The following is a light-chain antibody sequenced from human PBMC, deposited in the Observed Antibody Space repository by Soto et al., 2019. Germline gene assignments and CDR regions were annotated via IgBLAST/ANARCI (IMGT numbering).Light chain of an antibody. J-gene: IGKJ1*01. CDR1: QSVSSS. Sequence: EIVLTQSPATLSLSPGERATLSFRASQSVSSSLAWYQQKAGQAPRLLIYDASNRATGIPARFSGSGSGTDFTLTISSLEPEDFTVYYCQHRSSSLCTFGQGTKVE. V-gene: IGKV3-11*01. CDR3: QHRSSSLCT. CDR2: DAS.